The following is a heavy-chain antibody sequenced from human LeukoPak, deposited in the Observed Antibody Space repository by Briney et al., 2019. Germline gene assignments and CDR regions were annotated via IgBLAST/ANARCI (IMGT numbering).Heavy chain of an antibody. CDR3: AREWNIYSSWRYYYYYYMDV. J-gene: IGHJ6*03. V-gene: IGHV1-2*02. CDR1: GYTFTGYY. CDR2: INPNSGGT. Sequence: ASVNVSCKASGYTFTGYYMHWVRQAPGQGLEWMGWINPNSGGTNYAQKFQGRVTMTRDTSISTAYMELSRLRSDDTAVYYCAREWNIYSSWRYYYYYYMDVWGKGTTVTVSS. D-gene: IGHD6-13*01.